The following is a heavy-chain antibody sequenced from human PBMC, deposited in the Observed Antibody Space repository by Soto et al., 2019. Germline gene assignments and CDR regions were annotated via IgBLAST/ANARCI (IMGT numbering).Heavy chain of an antibody. CDR1: RFIFSNAW. D-gene: IGHD3-16*01. CDR3: ITLPWG. J-gene: IGHJ6*02. Sequence: GESLKISCAASRFIFSNAWMNWVRQAPGKGLEWVGRIKSKTDGGTTDYAAPVKGRFTISRDDSKNTLYLQMNILKTEDTAVYYCITLPWGWGQGTTVTVSS. V-gene: IGHV3-15*07. CDR2: IKSKTDGGTT.